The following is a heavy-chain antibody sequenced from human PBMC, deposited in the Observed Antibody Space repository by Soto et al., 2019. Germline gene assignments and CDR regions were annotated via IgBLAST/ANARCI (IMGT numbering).Heavy chain of an antibody. CDR1: GGTFNTYT. CDR3: AITYCRDNSCPRDFDF. D-gene: IGHD2-21*01. Sequence: QVQVVQSGAEVKKPESSVKVSCKPSGGTFNTYTVNWVRLAPGHGLAWMGRVIPILDMANYAQKFQYRVTITADRSTFTADMELNSLTSDDTAVYYCAITYCRDNSCPRDFDFWGPGTRVTVSS. V-gene: IGHV1-69*02. J-gene: IGHJ4*02. CDR2: VIPILDMA.